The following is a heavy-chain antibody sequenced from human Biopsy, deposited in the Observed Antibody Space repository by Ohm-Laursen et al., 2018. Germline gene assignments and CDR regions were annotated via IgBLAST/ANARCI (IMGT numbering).Heavy chain of an antibody. V-gene: IGHV4-59*12. J-gene: IGHJ2*01. CDR2: IYFTGRT. CDR3: ASAGYNPDWNFDL. D-gene: IGHD5-24*01. CDR1: GGPIDSYY. Sequence: GTLSLTCTVSGGPIDSYYWGWIRQPPGKALEWIGYIYFTGRTSYNPSLKSRVTMSVNTSKKQFSLRLSSVTAADTAVYYCASAGYNPDWNFDLWGRGTWVTVSS.